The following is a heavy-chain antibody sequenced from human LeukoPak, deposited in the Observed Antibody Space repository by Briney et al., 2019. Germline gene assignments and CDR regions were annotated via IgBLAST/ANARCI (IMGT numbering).Heavy chain of an antibody. CDR1: GGSISSGGYS. CDR2: IYYSGST. D-gene: IGHD3-3*01. V-gene: IGHV4-61*08. Sequence: SETLSLTCTVSGGSISSGGYSWTWIRQPPGKGLEWIGYIYYSGSTNYNPSLKSRVTISVDTSKNQFSLELSSVTAADTAVYYCARGGGNYDFWSGYLLENAFDIWGQGTMVTVSS. CDR3: ARGGGNYDFWSGYLLENAFDI. J-gene: IGHJ3*02.